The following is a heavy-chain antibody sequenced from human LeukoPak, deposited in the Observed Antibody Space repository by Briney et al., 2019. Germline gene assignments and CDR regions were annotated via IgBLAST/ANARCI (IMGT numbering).Heavy chain of an antibody. Sequence: PRASVKVSCKASGGTFSSYAISWVRQAPGQGLEWMGGIIPIFGTANYAQKFQGRVTITADESTSTAYMELSSLRSEDTTVYYCARSDKLELRSGGAFDIWGQGTMVTVSS. CDR1: GGTFSSYA. CDR3: ARSDKLELRSGGAFDI. CDR2: IIPIFGTA. V-gene: IGHV1-69*13. J-gene: IGHJ3*02. D-gene: IGHD1-7*01.